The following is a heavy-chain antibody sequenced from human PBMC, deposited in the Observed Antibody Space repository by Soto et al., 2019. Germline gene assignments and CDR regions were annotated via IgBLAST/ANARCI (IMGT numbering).Heavy chain of an antibody. CDR1: GFTFSSYG. D-gene: IGHD6-13*01. CDR3: SRARPPLYSSSWLLDY. J-gene: IGHJ4*02. CDR2: IWNNGNSD. V-gene: IGHV3-33*01. Sequence: QVQLVESGGGVVQPGRSLSLSCAASGFTFSSYGMHWVRQAPGAGLEWVAVIWNNGNSDYYADSVKGRFTVSRDNSKNTLYVQMNSLRAEATAVDYCSRARPPLYSSSWLLDYWGQGTLVTVSS.